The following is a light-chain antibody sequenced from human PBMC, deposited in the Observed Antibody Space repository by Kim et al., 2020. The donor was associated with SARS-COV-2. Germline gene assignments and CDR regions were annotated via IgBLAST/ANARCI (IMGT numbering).Light chain of an antibody. CDR1: QSVGSN. J-gene: IGKJ2*01. CDR3: QQYHDWPYT. V-gene: IGKV3-15*01. Sequence: SVSPGERTTLSCRASQSVGSNLAWYQQKPGQAPRLLIYGASTTATGLPARFSGSGSGTDFTLTISSLQSGDFAVYYCQQYHDWPYTFGQGTKLEIK. CDR2: GAS.